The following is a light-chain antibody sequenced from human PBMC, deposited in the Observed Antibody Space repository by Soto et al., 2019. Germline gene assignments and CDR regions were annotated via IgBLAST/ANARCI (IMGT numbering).Light chain of an antibody. CDR3: SSYTSSSTSLYD. CDR1: SSDVGGYNY. J-gene: IGLJ1*01. V-gene: IGLV2-14*01. CDR2: DVS. Sequence: QSALTQPASVSGSPGQSITISCTGTSSDVGGYNYVSWYQQHPGKAPKLMIYDVSNRPSGVSNRFSGSKSGNTASLTISGLQAEDEADYYCSSYTSSSTSLYDFGTGTKLTVL.